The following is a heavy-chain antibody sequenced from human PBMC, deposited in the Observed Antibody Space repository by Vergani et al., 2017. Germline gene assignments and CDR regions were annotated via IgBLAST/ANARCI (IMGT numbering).Heavy chain of an antibody. Sequence: EVQLLESGGGLVQPGGSLRLSCAASGFTFSSYAMSWVRQAPGKGLEWVSAISGSGGSTYYADSVKGRFTLSRDNSKNTLYLQMNSLRAEDTAVYYCAKLGMHPFFSFDYWGQGTLVTVSS. J-gene: IGHJ4*02. D-gene: IGHD2/OR15-2a*01. CDR2: ISGSGGST. CDR3: AKLGMHPFFSFDY. CDR1: GFTFSSYA. V-gene: IGHV3-23*01.